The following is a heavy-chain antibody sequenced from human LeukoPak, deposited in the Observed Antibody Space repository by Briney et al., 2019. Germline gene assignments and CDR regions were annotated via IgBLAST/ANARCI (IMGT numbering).Heavy chain of an antibody. Sequence: SSSSSYTNYADSVKGRFTISRDNAKNSLYLQMNSLRAEDTAVYYCARDGRYCSSTSCYRDYWGQGTLVTVSS. J-gene: IGHJ4*02. V-gene: IGHV3-11*06. D-gene: IGHD2-2*01. CDR3: ARDGRYCSSTSCYRDY. CDR2: SSSSSYT.